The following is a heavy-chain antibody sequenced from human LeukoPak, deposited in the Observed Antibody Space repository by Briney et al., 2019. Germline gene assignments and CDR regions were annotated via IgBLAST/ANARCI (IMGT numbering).Heavy chain of an antibody. D-gene: IGHD2-2*01. V-gene: IGHV1-18*01. CDR1: GYTFSNYG. CDR3: ARGARISSSWYSSV. Sequence: ASVKVSCKTSGYTFSNYGVSWVRQAPGQGLEWMGWISAYNNNTNYAQKFQGRLTMTTDTSTSTAYMELRSLRSDDTAVYYCARGARISSSWYSSVWGQETLITVS. J-gene: IGHJ4*02. CDR2: ISAYNNNT.